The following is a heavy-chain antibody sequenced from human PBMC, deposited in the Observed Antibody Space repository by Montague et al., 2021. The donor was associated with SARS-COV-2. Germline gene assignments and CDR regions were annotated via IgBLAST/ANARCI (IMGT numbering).Heavy chain of an antibody. D-gene: IGHD6-19*01. CDR2: TYYRPKWFH. J-gene: IGHJ4*02. CDR1: GDSVSINRAA. CDR3: ANFAVSGTTADY. V-gene: IGHV6-1*01. Sequence: CAISGDSVSINRAAWNWVSQSPSRGLEWLGRTYYRPKWFHDYAISVKSRIIINPDTSKNQFSLQLNSVTPEDTAVYYCANFAVSGTTADYWGQGILVTVSS.